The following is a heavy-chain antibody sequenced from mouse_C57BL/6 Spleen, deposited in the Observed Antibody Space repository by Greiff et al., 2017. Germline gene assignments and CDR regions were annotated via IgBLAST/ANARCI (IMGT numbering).Heavy chain of an antibody. CDR3: ARDGDQPYFDY. CDR2: ISDGGSYT. Sequence: DVHLVESGGGLVKPGGSLKLSCAASGFTFSSYAMSWVRQTPEKRLEWVATISDGGSYTYYPDNVKGRFTISRDNAKNNLYLQMSHLKSEDTAMYYCARDGDQPYFDYWGQGTTLTVSS. J-gene: IGHJ2*01. CDR1: GFTFSSYA. V-gene: IGHV5-4*01.